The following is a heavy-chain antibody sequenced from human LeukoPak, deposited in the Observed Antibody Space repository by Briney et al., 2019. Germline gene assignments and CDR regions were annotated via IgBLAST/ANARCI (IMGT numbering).Heavy chain of an antibody. V-gene: IGHV1-2*02. D-gene: IGHD5-12*01. CDR1: GYTFTGYY. J-gene: IGHJ4*02. Sequence: ASVKVSCKASGYTFTGYYLHWVRQAPGQGLEWMGWINPNSGDTNYAQKFQGRVTMTRDTSITTASMELNRLRSDDTAVYYCAREKIGSGYDQDLDYWGQGTLVTVSS. CDR3: AREKIGSGYDQDLDY. CDR2: INPNSGDT.